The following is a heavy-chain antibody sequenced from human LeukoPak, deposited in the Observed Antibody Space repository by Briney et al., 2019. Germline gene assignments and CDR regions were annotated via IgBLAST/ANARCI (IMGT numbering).Heavy chain of an antibody. CDR1: GFTVSSNY. D-gene: IGHD3-10*01. V-gene: IGHV3-53*01. CDR2: IYSGGST. Sequence: GGSLRLSCAASGFTVSSNYMSWVRQAPGKGLEWVSVIYSGGSTYYADSVKGRFTISRDNSKNTLYLQMNSLRAEDTAVYYCARWRLRSGDAFHIWGQGTMVTVSS. CDR3: ARWRLRSGDAFHI. J-gene: IGHJ3*02.